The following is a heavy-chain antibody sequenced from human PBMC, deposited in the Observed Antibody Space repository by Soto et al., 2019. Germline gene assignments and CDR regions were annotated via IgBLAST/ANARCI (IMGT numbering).Heavy chain of an antibody. Sequence: ETLYLTCAVSVYSICSGYDWGWIRKPPGKGPEWIGSIYHSGSTYYNPSLKSRVTISVDTSKNQFSLKLSSVTAADTAVYYCARVVLTGTKHFDYWGQGTLVNVSS. CDR3: ARVVLTGTKHFDY. V-gene: IGHV4-38-2*01. J-gene: IGHJ4*02. D-gene: IGHD1-7*01. CDR2: IYHSGST. CDR1: VYSICSGYD.